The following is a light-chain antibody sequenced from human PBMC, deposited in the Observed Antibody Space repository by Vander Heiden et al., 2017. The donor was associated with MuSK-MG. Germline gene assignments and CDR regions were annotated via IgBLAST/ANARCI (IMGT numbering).Light chain of an antibody. CDR3: QAEDNVIVV. Sequence: NFMLTPPHSVSESPGKTVPISCIRSRGLISHNYVHWYQQRPVTTPIPVIYEDSKRPSGVPARFSGSIDSSSISASRTIAGLQPEDEDYYVCQAEDNVIVVFGGGTKVTVL. CDR2: EDS. V-gene: IGLV6-57*01. J-gene: IGLJ2*01. CDR1: RGLISHNY.